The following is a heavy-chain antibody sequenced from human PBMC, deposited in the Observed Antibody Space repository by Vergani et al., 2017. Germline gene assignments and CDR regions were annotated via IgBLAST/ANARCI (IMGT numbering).Heavy chain of an antibody. V-gene: IGHV5-51*01. J-gene: IGHJ6*02. D-gene: IGHD3-3*01. CDR2: IYPGDSDT. Sequence: EVQLVQSGAEVKKPGESLKISCKGSGYSFTSYWIGWVRQMPGKGLEWMGIIYPGDSDTNYSPSFQGHVTISADKSISTAYLQWSSLKASDTAMYYCARHVITTDYYYYGMDVWGQGTTVTVSS. CDR1: GYSFTSYW. CDR3: ARHVITTDYYYYGMDV.